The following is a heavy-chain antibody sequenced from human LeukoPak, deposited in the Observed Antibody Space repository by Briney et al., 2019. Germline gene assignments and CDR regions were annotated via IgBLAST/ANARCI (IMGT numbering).Heavy chain of an antibody. CDR2: IFHRGDP. V-gene: IGHV4-39*07. Sequence: KASETLSLTCTVSGGSISSSSYYWGWIRQPPGKGLEWIGEIFHRGDPNYNPSLKSRVTISVDTSTNRFSLKLSSVTAADTAVYYCVRVVPSIGYCSDTSCPNWFDPWGQGILVTVSS. D-gene: IGHD2-2*01. CDR1: GGSISSSSYY. CDR3: VRVVPSIGYCSDTSCPNWFDP. J-gene: IGHJ5*02.